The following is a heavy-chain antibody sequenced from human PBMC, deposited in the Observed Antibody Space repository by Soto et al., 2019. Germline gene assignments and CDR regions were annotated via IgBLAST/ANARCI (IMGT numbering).Heavy chain of an antibody. Sequence: GASLKVSCKTSGGTLSDYTISWVRQAPGQGLEWMGRIIPVLGIANTAQKFQGRVTITADKSTSTVYMELSSLRSEDTAVYYCARGRKGITLVRGVILDYWGQGTPVTVSS. CDR1: GGTLSDYT. D-gene: IGHD3-10*01. CDR2: IIPVLGIA. V-gene: IGHV1-69*02. J-gene: IGHJ4*02. CDR3: ARGRKGITLVRGVILDY.